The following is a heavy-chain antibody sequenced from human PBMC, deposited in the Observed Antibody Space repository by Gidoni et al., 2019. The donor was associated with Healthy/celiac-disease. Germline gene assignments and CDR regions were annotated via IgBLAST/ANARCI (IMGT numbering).Heavy chain of an antibody. CDR1: GGSFSGYY. J-gene: IGHJ4*02. CDR3: ARDVLELYYFDY. D-gene: IGHD1-7*01. CDR2: INHSGST. Sequence: QVQLQQWGAGLLKPSETLSLTCAVYGGSFSGYYWSWIRQPPGKGLEWIGEINHSGSTNYNPSLKSRVTISVDTSKNQFSLNLSSVTAADTAVYYCARDVLELYYFDYWGQGTLVTVSS. V-gene: IGHV4-34*01.